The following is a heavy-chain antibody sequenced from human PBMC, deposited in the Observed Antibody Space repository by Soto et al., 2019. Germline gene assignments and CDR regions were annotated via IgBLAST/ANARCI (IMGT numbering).Heavy chain of an antibody. D-gene: IGHD3-9*01. Sequence: ASVKVSCKASGYTFTSYAMHWVRQAPGQRLEWMGWINAGNGNTKYSQKFQGRVTITRDTSASTAYMELSSLRSEDTALSYSARGRRGLRYFDWLSAWFAPWGQGTLVTVSS. CDR2: INAGNGNT. V-gene: IGHV1-3*01. CDR1: GYTFTSYA. CDR3: ARGRRGLRYFDWLSAWFAP. J-gene: IGHJ5*02.